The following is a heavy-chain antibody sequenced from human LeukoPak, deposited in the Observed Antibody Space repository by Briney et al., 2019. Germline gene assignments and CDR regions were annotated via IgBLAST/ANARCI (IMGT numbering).Heavy chain of an antibody. V-gene: IGHV4-39*01. CDR2: IYYSGST. Sequence: SETLSLTCTVSGGSISSSSYYWGWIRQPPGKGLEWIGSIYYSGSTYYNPSLKSRVTISVDTSKNQFSLKLSSVTAADTAVYYCARQNLRFFEWALDYWGQGTLVTVPS. D-gene: IGHD3-3*01. CDR1: GGSISSSSYY. J-gene: IGHJ4*02. CDR3: ARQNLRFFEWALDY.